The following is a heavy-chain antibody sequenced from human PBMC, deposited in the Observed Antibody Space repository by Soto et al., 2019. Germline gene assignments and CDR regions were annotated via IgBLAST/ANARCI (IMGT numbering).Heavy chain of an antibody. CDR2: IYYSGST. D-gene: IGHD1-26*01. CDR3: ARGILWALRQSAQSYYYGMDV. CDR1: GGSISSGGYY. J-gene: IGHJ6*02. Sequence: SETLSLTCTVSGGSISSGGYYWSWIRQHPGKGLEWIGYIYYSGSTYYNPSLKSRVTISVDTSKNQFSLKLSSVTAADTAVYYCARGILWALRQSAQSYYYGMDVWGQGTTGTVSS. V-gene: IGHV4-31*03.